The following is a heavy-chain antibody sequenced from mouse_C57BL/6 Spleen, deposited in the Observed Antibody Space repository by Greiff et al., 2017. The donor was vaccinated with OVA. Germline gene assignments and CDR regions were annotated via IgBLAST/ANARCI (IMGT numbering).Heavy chain of an antibody. CDR3: AKVVADYAMDY. D-gene: IGHD1-1*01. CDR2: ISSGSSTI. J-gene: IGHJ4*01. V-gene: IGHV5-17*01. Sequence: EVKLMESGGGLVKPGGSLKLSCAASGFTFSDSGMHWVRQAPEKGLEWVAYISSGSSTIYYADTVKGRFTISRDNAKNTLFLQMTSLRSEDTAMYYCAKVVADYAMDYWGQGTSVTVSS. CDR1: GFTFSDSG.